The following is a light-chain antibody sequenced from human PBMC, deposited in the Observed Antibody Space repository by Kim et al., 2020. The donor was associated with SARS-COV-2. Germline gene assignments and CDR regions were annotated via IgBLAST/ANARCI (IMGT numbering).Light chain of an antibody. CDR2: VAS. Sequence: LFASPGDSAPLSCRARRCISSNLAWYQPKPGHAPRLLIYVASTRATGVPARFSGSWSGTEFTLTVSSLQSVDFAVYYCQQYNNWPTFGGGTKVEI. CDR3: QQYNNWPT. CDR1: RCISSN. V-gene: IGKV3D-15*01. J-gene: IGKJ4*01.